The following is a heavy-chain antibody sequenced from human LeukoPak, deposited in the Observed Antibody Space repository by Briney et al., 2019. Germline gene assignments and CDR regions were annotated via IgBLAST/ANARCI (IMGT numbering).Heavy chain of an antibody. V-gene: IGHV3-11*05. CDR2: ISTSSSYT. CDR3: ARDLGSGWYGPVDY. CDR1: GFTFSDYY. J-gene: IGHJ4*02. Sequence: KSGGSLRLSSAASGFTFSDYYISWIRQAPGNGLEWVSYISTSSSYTNYADSVKGRFTISRDNAKNSLFLQMNSLRAEDTAVYYCARDLGSGWYGPVDYWGQGTLVTVSS. D-gene: IGHD6-19*01.